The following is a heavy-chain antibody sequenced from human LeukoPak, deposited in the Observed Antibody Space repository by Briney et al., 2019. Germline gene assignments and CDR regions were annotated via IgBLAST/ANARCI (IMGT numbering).Heavy chain of an antibody. CDR3: ARARGVAGTGTYFDY. Sequence: SETLSLTCTVSGDSISAYYWSWIRQPPGKGLEWIGYSYYSGSTNYNPSLKSRVTISVDTSKNQFSLKLSSVTAADTAVYYCARARGVAGTGTYFDYWGQGTLVTVSS. V-gene: IGHV4-59*13. D-gene: IGHD6-19*01. J-gene: IGHJ4*02. CDR1: GDSISAYY. CDR2: SYYSGST.